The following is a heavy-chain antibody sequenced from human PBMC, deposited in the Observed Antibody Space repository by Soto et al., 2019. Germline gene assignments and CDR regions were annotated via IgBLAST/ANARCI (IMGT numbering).Heavy chain of an antibody. CDR3: ARERSSQLLPIYYYYYMDV. CDR2: ISSSSSYI. J-gene: IGHJ6*03. Sequence: GGSLRLSCAASGFTFSSYSMNWVRQAPGKGLEWVSSISSSSSYIYYTDSVKGRFTISRDNAKNSLYLQMNSLRAEDTAVYYCARERSSQLLPIYYYYYMDVWGKGTTVTVSS. V-gene: IGHV3-21*01. CDR1: GFTFSSYS. D-gene: IGHD2-2*01.